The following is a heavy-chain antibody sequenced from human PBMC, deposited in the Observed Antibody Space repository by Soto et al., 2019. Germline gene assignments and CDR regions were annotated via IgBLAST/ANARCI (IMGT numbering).Heavy chain of an antibody. Sequence: SETLSLTCTVSGGSVSSGSYYWSWIRQPPGKGLEWIGCIYYSGSTNYNPSLKSRVTISVDTSKNQFSLKLSSVTAADTAVYYCARVVYDFWSGTISWFDPWGQGTLVTVSS. CDR2: IYYSGST. CDR3: ARVVYDFWSGTISWFDP. V-gene: IGHV4-61*01. J-gene: IGHJ5*02. CDR1: GGSVSSGSYY. D-gene: IGHD3-3*01.